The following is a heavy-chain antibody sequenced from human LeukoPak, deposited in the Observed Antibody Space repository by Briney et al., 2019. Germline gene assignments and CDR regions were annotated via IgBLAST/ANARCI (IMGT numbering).Heavy chain of an antibody. J-gene: IGHJ4*02. CDR2: IKEDGSEI. V-gene: IGHV3-7*01. CDR3: VRAGWELDY. Sequence: GGSLRLSCAASGFNFREYWMSWVRQAPGKGLQWVAHIKEDGSEIYYLDYVKGRFTIARDDAKNSLYLHMNSLRAEDTALYYCVRAGWELDYWGQGTPVTVSS. CDR1: GFNFREYW. D-gene: IGHD6-19*01.